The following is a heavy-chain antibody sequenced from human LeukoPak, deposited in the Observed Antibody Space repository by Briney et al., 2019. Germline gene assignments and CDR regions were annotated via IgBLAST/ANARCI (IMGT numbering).Heavy chain of an antibody. V-gene: IGHV3-23*01. J-gene: IGHJ4*02. CDR3: AKDGGWPPYYFDY. CDR2: ISGSGGST. D-gene: IGHD6-19*01. CDR1: GFTFSSYA. Sequence: GGSLRLSCTASGFTFSSYAMSWVRQAPGKGLEWVSAISGSGGSTYYADSVKGRFTISRDNSKNTLYLQMNSLRAEDTAVYYCAKDGGWPPYYFDYWGQGTLVTVSS.